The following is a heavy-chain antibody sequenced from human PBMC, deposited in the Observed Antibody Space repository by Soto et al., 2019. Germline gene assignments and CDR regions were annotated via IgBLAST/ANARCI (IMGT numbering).Heavy chain of an antibody. J-gene: IGHJ5*02. Sequence: EASVKVSCKASGYTFTSYAMHWVRQAPGQRLEWMGWINAGNGNTKYSQKFQGRVTITRDTSASTAYMELSSLRSEDTAVYYCARSEELVGWFDPWGQGTLVTVSS. CDR2: INAGNGNT. CDR3: ARSEELVGWFDP. V-gene: IGHV1-3*01. D-gene: IGHD6-6*01. CDR1: GYTFTSYA.